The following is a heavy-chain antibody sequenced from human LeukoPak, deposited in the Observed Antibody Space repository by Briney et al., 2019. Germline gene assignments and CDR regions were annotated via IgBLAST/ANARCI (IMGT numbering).Heavy chain of an antibody. CDR3: ARLYPLYNHDAFDI. V-gene: IGHV4-61*08. D-gene: IGHD1-14*01. Sequence: PSETLSLTCTVSGGSISSGGYYWSWIRQHPGKGLEWIGYIYYSGSTNYNPSLKSRVTISVDTSKNQFSLKLSSVTAADTAVYYCARLYPLYNHDAFDIWGQGTMVTVSS. J-gene: IGHJ3*02. CDR2: IYYSGST. CDR1: GGSISSGGYY.